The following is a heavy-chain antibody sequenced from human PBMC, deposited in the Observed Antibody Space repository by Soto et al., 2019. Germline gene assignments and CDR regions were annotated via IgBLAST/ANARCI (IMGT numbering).Heavy chain of an antibody. V-gene: IGHV4-4*02. D-gene: IGHD3-3*01. CDR2: IYHSGST. Sequence: QVQLQESGPGLVKPSGTLSLTCAVSGGSISSSNWWSWVRQPPGKGLEWIGEIYHSGSTNSNPSLKSRGTISVDKSKNQFPLKLSSVTAADTAVYYCASWGYDCWSGETGGFWAFDSWGQGTMVTVSS. CDR3: ASWGYDCWSGETGGFWAFDS. CDR1: GGSISSSNW. J-gene: IGHJ3*02.